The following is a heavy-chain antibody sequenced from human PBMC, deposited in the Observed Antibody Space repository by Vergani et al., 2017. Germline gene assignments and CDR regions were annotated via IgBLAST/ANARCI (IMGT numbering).Heavy chain of an antibody. J-gene: IGHJ5*02. V-gene: IGHV1-69*13. CDR1: GGTFSSYA. D-gene: IGHD3-22*01. Sequence: QVQLVQSGAEVKKPGSSVKVSCKASGGTFSSYAISWVRQAPGQGLEWMGRIIPSFGTANYAQKFQGRVTITADESTSTAYMELSSLRSEDTAVYYCASQTYYYDSVWFDPWGQGTLVTVSS. CDR2: IIPSFGTA. CDR3: ASQTYYYDSVWFDP.